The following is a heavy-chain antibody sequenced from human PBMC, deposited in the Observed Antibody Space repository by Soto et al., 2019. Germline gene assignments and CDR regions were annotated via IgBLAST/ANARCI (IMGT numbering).Heavy chain of an antibody. CDR2: INDRGSI. V-gene: IGHV4-34*01. J-gene: IGHJ5*01. CDR3: VRGRALDSTGHWFDF. CDR1: GGSFSGYY. Sequence: QVQLQQWGAGPLRPLETLSLTCGVSGGSFSGYYWAWIRQSPGKGLEWIGEINDRGSINYTPSLKSRLTMSLYTSKNQFSLNLTSVTAADTAIYYCVRGRALDSTGHWFDFWGQGTLVTVSS. D-gene: IGHD1-1*01.